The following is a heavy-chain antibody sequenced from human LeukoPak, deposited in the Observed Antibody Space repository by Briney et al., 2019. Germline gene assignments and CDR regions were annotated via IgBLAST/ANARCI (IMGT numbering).Heavy chain of an antibody. CDR1: GFSVSSYY. Sequence: PGGSLRLSCAASGFSVSSYYMSWVRQAPGKGLEWVSVIYSGGSTYYADSVEGRFTVSRDNSKNIVYLQMNSLRAEDTAMYYCARDLHPRLAGFFDYWGQGILVTVST. V-gene: IGHV3-53*01. CDR3: ARDLHPRLAGFFDY. CDR2: IYSGGST. D-gene: IGHD3-3*02. J-gene: IGHJ4*02.